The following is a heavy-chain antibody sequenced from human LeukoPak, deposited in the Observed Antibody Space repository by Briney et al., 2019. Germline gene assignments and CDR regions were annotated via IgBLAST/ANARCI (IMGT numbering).Heavy chain of an antibody. D-gene: IGHD5-12*01. CDR2: INHSGGT. CDR3: GFGGPVSGYAFDP. Sequence: SETLSLTCAVYGESFSEYYWSWIRQPPGKGLEWIGQINHSGGTNYHPSLKTRVTISLDTSKNQVSLKLRSVTAADTAVYYCGFGGPVSGYAFDPWGQGALVAVSS. J-gene: IGHJ5*02. CDR1: GESFSEYY. V-gene: IGHV4-34*01.